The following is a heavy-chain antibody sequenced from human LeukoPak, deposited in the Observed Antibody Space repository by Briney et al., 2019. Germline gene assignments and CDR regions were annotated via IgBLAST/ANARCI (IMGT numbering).Heavy chain of an antibody. CDR3: AGATVTTPWFDP. V-gene: IGHV3-53*01. CDR1: GFTFSSYE. J-gene: IGHJ5*02. CDR2: IYSGGST. Sequence: GGSLRLSCAASGFTFSSYEMNWVRQAPGKGLQWVSVIYSGGSTYYADSVKGRFTISRDNSKNTLYLQMNSLRAEDTAVYYCAGATVTTPWFDPWGQGTLVTVSS. D-gene: IGHD4-17*01.